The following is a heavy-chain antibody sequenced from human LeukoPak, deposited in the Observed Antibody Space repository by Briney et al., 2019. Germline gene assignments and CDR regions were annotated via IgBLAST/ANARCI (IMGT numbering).Heavy chain of an antibody. V-gene: IGHV4-59*08. CDR2: VFSSGST. CDR1: GDSISNHY. J-gene: IGHJ4*02. CDR3: GRHFGGSSGSFYTDC. D-gene: IGHD3-10*01. Sequence: PSETLSLTCTVSGDSISNHYWNWIRQPPGKGLEGIVYVFSSGSTDYNPSLKSRVTISLDTSRNLFSLSLTSVTAADTAVYYCGRHFGGSSGSFYTDCWGQGTLVTVSS.